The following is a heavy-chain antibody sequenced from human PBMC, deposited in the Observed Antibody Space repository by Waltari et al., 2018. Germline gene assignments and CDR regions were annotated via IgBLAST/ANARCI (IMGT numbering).Heavy chain of an antibody. V-gene: IGHV1-69*04. CDR2: FVPILGTP. CDR1: RDTFSSHA. J-gene: IGHJ6*03. D-gene: IGHD4-4*01. Sequence: QVQLVQSGDEVKKPGSSVKVPCKGSRDTFSSHAIKGVRQAPGQGLEWMGRFVPILGTPSYAPKFQGRVTITADKSTSTVYMALSSLRSDDTAVYYCARDSKLGNSYYYMDVWGRGTTVTISS. CDR3: ARDSKLGNSYYYMDV.